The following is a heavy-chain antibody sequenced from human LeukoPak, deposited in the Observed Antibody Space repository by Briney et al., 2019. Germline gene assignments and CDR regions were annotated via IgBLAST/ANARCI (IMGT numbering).Heavy chain of an antibody. J-gene: IGHJ4*02. V-gene: IGHV4-61*01. D-gene: IGHD5-24*01. Sequence: PSETLSLTCTVSGGSVSSGSYYWSWIRQPPGKGLEWIGYIYYSGSTNYNPSLKSRVTISVDTSKNQFSLKLSSVTAADTAVYYCARDSEMATVNWGQGTLVTVSS. CDR3: ARDSEMATVN. CDR1: GGSVSSGSYY. CDR2: IYYSGST.